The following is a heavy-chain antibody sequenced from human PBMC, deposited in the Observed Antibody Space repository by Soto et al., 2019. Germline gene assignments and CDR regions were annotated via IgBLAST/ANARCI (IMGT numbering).Heavy chain of an antibody. CDR2: IYYSGST. CDR3: ARGVGQWLVEGFDY. CDR1: GGSVSSGSYY. V-gene: IGHV4-61*01. J-gene: IGHJ4*02. D-gene: IGHD6-19*01. Sequence: QVQLQESGPGLVKPSETLSLTCTVSGGSVSSGSYYWSWIRQPPGKGLEWIGYIYYSGSTNYNPSLKSRVTIAVDTSKNLFSRKLSSVTAADTAVYYCARGVGQWLVEGFDYWGQGTLVTVSS.